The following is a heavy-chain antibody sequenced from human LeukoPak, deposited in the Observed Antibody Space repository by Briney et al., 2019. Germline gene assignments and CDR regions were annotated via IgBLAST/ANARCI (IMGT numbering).Heavy chain of an antibody. J-gene: IGHJ4*02. D-gene: IGHD2-15*01. Sequence: PGGSLRLSCAASGFTFSNYGMTWVRQAPGKGLEWVSTISTSGGSTYYADSVKGRFTISRDNSKNTLYLQMNSLRDEDTAVYYCAKDRYCSGGNCYSFDYWGQGTLVTVSS. CDR2: ISTSGGST. V-gene: IGHV3-23*01. CDR1: GFTFSNYG. CDR3: AKDRYCSGGNCYSFDY.